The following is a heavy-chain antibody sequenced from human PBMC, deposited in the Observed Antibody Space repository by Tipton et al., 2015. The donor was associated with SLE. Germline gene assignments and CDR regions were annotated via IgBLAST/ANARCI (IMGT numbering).Heavy chain of an antibody. D-gene: IGHD2-15*01. Sequence: LSLTCAVSGYSISSGYYWGWIRQPPGKGLEWIGYIYYSGSTNYNPSLKSRVTMSVDTSKNQFSLKLSSVTAADTAVYYCASSGRYYYYYYMDVWGKGTTVTVSS. CDR1: GYSISSGYY. CDR2: IYYSGST. V-gene: IGHV4-38-2*01. CDR3: ASSGRYYYYYYMDV. J-gene: IGHJ6*03.